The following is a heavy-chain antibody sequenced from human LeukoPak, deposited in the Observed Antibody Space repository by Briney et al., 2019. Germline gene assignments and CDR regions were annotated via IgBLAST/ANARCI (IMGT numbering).Heavy chain of an antibody. D-gene: IGHD2-15*01. CDR2: ISGSGGTT. Sequence: GGSLRLSCAASGFTFSGYAMSWVRQVPGKGLEWASSISGSGGTTHYADSVRGRFTISRDNAKNTLYLLMNSLRPEDTAVYYCAKVRLGHCSGGSCSRGGTPMDVWGKGTTVTISS. CDR3: AKVRLGHCSGGSCSRGGTPMDV. V-gene: IGHV3-23*01. J-gene: IGHJ6*03. CDR1: GFTFSGYA.